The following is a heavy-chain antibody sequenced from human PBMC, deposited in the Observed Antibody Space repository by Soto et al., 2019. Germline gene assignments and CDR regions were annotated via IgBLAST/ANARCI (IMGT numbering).Heavy chain of an antibody. CDR3: VRDRDLYIDMFHADL. J-gene: IGHJ4*01. Sequence: GGSLRLSCEASEFTISECSMNWVRQTPGKGLEWLAYITIRTGNVHYAESVRGRITISADIAENSVILQMNILRDEVSALYFCVRDRDLYIDMFHADLWGQGTLVTVSS. CDR2: ITIRTGNV. CDR1: EFTISECS. D-gene: IGHD3-10*02. V-gene: IGHV3-48*02.